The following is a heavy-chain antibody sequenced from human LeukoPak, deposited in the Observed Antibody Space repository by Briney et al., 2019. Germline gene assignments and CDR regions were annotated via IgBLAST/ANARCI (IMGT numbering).Heavy chain of an antibody. J-gene: IGHJ4*02. V-gene: IGHV3-33*08. D-gene: IGHD6-13*01. CDR1: GFTFSSYG. Sequence: PGGSLRLSCAASGFTFSSYGMHWVRQAPGKGLEWVAVIWYDGSNKYYADSVKGRFTISRDNSKNTLYLQMNSLRAEDTAVYYCARDRIAAAGNFLAYWGQGTLVTVSS. CDR3: ARDRIAAAGNFLAY. CDR2: IWYDGSNK.